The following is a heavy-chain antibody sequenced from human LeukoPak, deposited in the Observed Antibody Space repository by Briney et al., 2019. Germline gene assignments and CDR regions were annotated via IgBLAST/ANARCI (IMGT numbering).Heavy chain of an antibody. J-gene: IGHJ4*02. CDR3: ARSARSEAADY. Sequence: GASVKVSCKASGYTFLNYTMHWVRQAPGQRLEWMGWINAGNRNTKYSQKFQGRVTITRDTSATIAYMELSSLRSEDTAVYYCARSARSEAADYWGQGTLVTVSP. CDR2: INAGNRNT. V-gene: IGHV1-3*01. CDR1: GYTFLNYT.